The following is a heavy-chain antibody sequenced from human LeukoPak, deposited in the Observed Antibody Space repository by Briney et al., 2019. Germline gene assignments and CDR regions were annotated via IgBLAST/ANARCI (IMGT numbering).Heavy chain of an antibody. CDR3: AKDLDLYYYDSSGYERAFDI. J-gene: IGHJ3*02. CDR2: ISGSGGST. CDR1: GFTFSSYA. V-gene: IGHV3-23*01. D-gene: IGHD3-22*01. Sequence: RGSLRLSCAASGFTFSSYAMSWVRQAPGKGLEWVSAISGSGGSTYYADSVKGRFTISRDNSKNTLYLQMNSLRAEDTAVYYCAKDLDLYYYDSSGYERAFDIWGQGTMVTVSS.